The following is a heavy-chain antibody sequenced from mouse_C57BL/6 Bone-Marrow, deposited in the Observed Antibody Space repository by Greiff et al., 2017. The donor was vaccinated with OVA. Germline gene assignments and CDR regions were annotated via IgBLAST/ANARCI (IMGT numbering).Heavy chain of an antibody. J-gene: IGHJ2*01. CDR1: GFTFSDYY. V-gene: IGHV5-16*01. D-gene: IGHD1-1*01. CDR3: ARGSYYGSSYFDY. Sequence: EVMLVESEGGLVQPGSSMKLSCTASGFTFSDYYMAWVRQVPEKGLEWVANINYDGSSTYYLDSLKSRFIISRDNAKNILYLQMSSLKSEDTATYYCARGSYYGSSYFDYWGQGTTLTVSS. CDR2: INYDGSST.